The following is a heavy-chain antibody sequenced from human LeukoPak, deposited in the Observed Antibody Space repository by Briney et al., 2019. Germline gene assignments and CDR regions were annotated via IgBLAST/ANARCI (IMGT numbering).Heavy chain of an antibody. D-gene: IGHD3-22*01. Sequence: KPGGSLRLSCVASGYTFSSYSINWVRHAPGKGLEWVSSISVRSNYIYYADSVRGRFSISRDDARDSLYLQMNSLRAEDTAVYFCVRLRRNSDTSGFYYYYDFWGQGTLVTLSS. CDR3: VRLRRNSDTSGFYYYYDF. CDR1: GYTFSSYS. J-gene: IGHJ4*02. CDR2: ISVRSNYI. V-gene: IGHV3-21*01.